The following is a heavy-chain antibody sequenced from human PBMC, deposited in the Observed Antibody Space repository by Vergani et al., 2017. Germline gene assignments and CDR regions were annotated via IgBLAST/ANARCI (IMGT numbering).Heavy chain of an antibody. Sequence: EVQLVQSGAEVKKPGESLKISCKGSGYSFTSYWIGWVRQMPGKGLEWMGIIYPGDSDTRYSLSFQGQVTISADKSISTAYLQWSSLKASDTAMYYCARRADCSGGSCYSSGVGFDPWGQGTLVTVSS. D-gene: IGHD2-15*01. V-gene: IGHV5-51*03. CDR2: IYPGDSDT. CDR3: ARRADCSGGSCYSSGVGFDP. CDR1: GYSFTSYW. J-gene: IGHJ5*02.